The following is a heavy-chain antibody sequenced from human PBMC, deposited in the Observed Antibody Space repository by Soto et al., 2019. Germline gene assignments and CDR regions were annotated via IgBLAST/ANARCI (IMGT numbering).Heavy chain of an antibody. CDR1: DFAFRLHG. CDR2: VWHDGTRK. D-gene: IGHD3-10*01. CDR3: ARDRSSSYSYAMDL. J-gene: IGHJ6*02. V-gene: IGHV3-33*01. Sequence: QVHLVESGGGIVQPGGSLTLSCSVSDFAFRLHGIHWVRQTPGKGLEWVAMVWHDGTRKYFRDSVRGRFTSSRDSAKNKVYLQMNNLRGDDSALYFCARDRSSSYSYAMDLWGQGTTVTVSS.